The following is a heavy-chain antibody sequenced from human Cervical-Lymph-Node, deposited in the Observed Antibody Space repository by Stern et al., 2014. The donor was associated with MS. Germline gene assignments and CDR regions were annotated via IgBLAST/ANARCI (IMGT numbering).Heavy chain of an antibody. CDR2: ISNSGSRE. Sequence: QVQLVESGGGLVKPGGSLRLSCAASGFTFTDPYMSWIRQAPGKGLEWISYISNSGSREHYADSVKGRFTISRDNAKNSLYLQLNSLKAEDTAIYYCARGARNWFDPWGPGTLVTVSS. CDR1: GFTFTDPY. CDR3: ARGARNWFDP. J-gene: IGHJ5*02. V-gene: IGHV3-11*01.